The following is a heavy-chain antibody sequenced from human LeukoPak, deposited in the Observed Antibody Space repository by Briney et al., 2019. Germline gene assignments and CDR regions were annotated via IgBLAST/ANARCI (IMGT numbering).Heavy chain of an antibody. CDR3: AREGGWLQSRGAFDI. D-gene: IGHD5-24*01. Sequence: PGGSLRLSCAASGFTFSSYAMHWVRQAPGKGLEWVAVISYDGSNKYYADSVKGRFTISRDNSKNTLYLQMDSLRAEDTAVYYCAREGGWLQSRGAFDIWGQGTMVIVSS. V-gene: IGHV3-30-3*01. J-gene: IGHJ3*02. CDR2: ISYDGSNK. CDR1: GFTFSSYA.